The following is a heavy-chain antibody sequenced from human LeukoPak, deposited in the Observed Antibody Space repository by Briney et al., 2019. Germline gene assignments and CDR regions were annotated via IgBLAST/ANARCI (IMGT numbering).Heavy chain of an antibody. D-gene: IGHD2-15*01. J-gene: IGHJ4*02. V-gene: IGHV3-23*01. CDR2: ISGGGGNT. Sequence: PGGSLRLSCAASKFAFSSYAMSWVRQAPGKGLEWVSAISGGGGNTYYADSVKGRFTISRDNSKNTLYLQMNSLRAEDTAVYYCAKSPGAYCTGGSCYIDYWGQGTLVTVSS. CDR3: AKSPGAYCTGGSCYIDY. CDR1: KFAFSSYA.